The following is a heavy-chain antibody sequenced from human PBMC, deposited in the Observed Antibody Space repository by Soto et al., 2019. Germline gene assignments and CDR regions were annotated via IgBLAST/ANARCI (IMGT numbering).Heavy chain of an antibody. CDR3: AKGRQYSTAMTSFDY. Sequence: GGSLRLACAASGFTFDDYAIRWVRQAPGKGLEWVSGISYNSGSFGYADSVKGRFTISRDNAKNSLYLQMNSLRAEDTAVYYCAKGRQYSTAMTSFDYWGQGALVTVSS. V-gene: IGHV3-9*01. J-gene: IGHJ4*02. D-gene: IGHD2-21*02. CDR1: GFTFDDYA. CDR2: ISYNSGSF.